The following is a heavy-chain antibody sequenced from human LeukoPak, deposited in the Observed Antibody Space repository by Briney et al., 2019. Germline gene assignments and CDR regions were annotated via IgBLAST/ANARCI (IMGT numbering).Heavy chain of an antibody. V-gene: IGHV3-7*01. D-gene: IGHD3-10*01. CDR2: IKQDGSEK. Sequence: GETLRLSCAASGFTFSSYWMSWVRQAPGKGLEWVANIKQDGSEKYYVDSVKGRFTISRDSAKNSLYLQMNSLRAEDTAVYYCARLRGLRGYYYYMDVWGKGTTVTISS. CDR3: ARLRGLRGYYYYMDV. CDR1: GFTFSSYW. J-gene: IGHJ6*03.